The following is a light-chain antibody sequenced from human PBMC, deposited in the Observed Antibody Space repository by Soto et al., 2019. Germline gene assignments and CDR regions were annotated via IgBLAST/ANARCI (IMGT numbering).Light chain of an antibody. Sequence: QSVLTQPASVSGSPGQSITISCTGTNNDIGGYNYVSWYQQHPGKAPKLVIYELTNRPSGVSNRFSGSKSGSTASLIISRLQTEDEADYYCVSYTSSTTYVFGNGTKVTVL. CDR2: ELT. CDR3: VSYTSSTTYV. J-gene: IGLJ1*01. CDR1: NNDIGGYNY. V-gene: IGLV2-14*01.